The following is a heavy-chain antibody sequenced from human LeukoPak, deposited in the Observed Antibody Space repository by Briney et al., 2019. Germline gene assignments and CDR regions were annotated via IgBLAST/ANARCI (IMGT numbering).Heavy chain of an antibody. CDR2: IYYSGST. Sequence: PSETLSLTCTVSGGSIGSYYWSWIRQPPGKGLEWIGDIYYSGSTNYNPSLKSRVTISVDTSKNQFSLKLSSVTAADTAVYYCARVTGGYSYGPNWFDPWGQGTLVTVSS. J-gene: IGHJ5*02. D-gene: IGHD5-18*01. CDR3: ARVTGGYSYGPNWFDP. CDR1: GGSIGSYY. V-gene: IGHV4-59*01.